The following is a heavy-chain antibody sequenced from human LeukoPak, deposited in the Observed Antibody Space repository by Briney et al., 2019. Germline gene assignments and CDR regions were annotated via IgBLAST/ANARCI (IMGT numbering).Heavy chain of an antibody. J-gene: IGHJ6*02. CDR1: GYTFFSYG. V-gene: IGHV1-18*01. CDR2: ISAYNGDT. Sequence: ASVKVSCKASGYTFFSYGISWVRQAPGQGLEWMGWISAYNGDTNYTQKFQGRVTMTRDTSTSTVYMELSSLRSEDTAVYYCAREAWPHYYYYYGMDVWGQGTTVTVSS. CDR3: AREAWPHYYYYYGMDV.